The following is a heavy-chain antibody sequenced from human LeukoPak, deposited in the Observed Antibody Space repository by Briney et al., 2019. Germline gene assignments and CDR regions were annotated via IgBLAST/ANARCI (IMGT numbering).Heavy chain of an antibody. D-gene: IGHD2-2*01. CDR3: VRDNTGGRYQVVSAYFHYYYGMDV. CDR1: GFSFSRFW. Sequence: GGSLRLSCAASGFSFSRFWMSWVRQAPGKGLEWVANIKQDGSEKYYVDSVKGRFTISRDNAKSSLFLQMNSLRVEDTAVFYCVRDNTGGRYQVVSAYFHYYYGMDVWGPGTTVTVSS. CDR2: IKQDGSEK. J-gene: IGHJ6*02. V-gene: IGHV3-7*03.